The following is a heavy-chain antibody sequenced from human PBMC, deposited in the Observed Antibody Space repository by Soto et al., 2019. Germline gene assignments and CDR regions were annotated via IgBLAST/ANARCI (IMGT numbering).Heavy chain of an antibody. D-gene: IGHD2-2*01. CDR3: ARHDCISTSCYSYYYYGMDV. CDR2: IIPIFGTA. CDR1: GGTFSSYA. V-gene: IGHV1-69*12. Sequence: QVQLVQSGAEVKKPGSSVKVSCKASGGTFSSYAISWVRQAPGQGLEWMGGIIPIFGTANYAQKFQGRVTITADESTSTASMELSSLRSEDTAVYYCARHDCISTSCYSYYYYGMDVWGQGTTVTVSS. J-gene: IGHJ6*02.